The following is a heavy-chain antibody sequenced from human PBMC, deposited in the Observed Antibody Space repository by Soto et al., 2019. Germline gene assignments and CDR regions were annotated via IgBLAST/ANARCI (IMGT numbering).Heavy chain of an antibody. CDR3: AREKYGGYFGY. D-gene: IGHD2-15*01. CDR2: MNPNSGNT. J-gene: IGHJ4*02. CDR1: GYTFTSYD. Sequence: QGQLVQSGAEVKKPGASVKVSCKASGYTFTSYDINWVRQATGQGLEWMGWMNPNSGNTCYAQKFQGRVTITRNTYISKAYLELSSLRYEITAEYYCAREKYGGYFGYLGQETQDTVSS. V-gene: IGHV1-8*01.